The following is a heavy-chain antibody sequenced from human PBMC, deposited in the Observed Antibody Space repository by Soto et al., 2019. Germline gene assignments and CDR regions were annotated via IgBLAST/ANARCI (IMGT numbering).Heavy chain of an antibody. D-gene: IGHD5-18*01. Sequence: GASVKVSCKASGGTFSSYAISWVRQAPGQGLEWMGGIIPIFGTANYAQKFQGRVTITADESTSTAYMELSSLRSEDTAVYYCARTMILYSYGQANWFDPWGQGTLVTVSS. CDR2: IIPIFGTA. CDR1: GGTFSSYA. J-gene: IGHJ5*02. V-gene: IGHV1-69*13. CDR3: ARTMILYSYGQANWFDP.